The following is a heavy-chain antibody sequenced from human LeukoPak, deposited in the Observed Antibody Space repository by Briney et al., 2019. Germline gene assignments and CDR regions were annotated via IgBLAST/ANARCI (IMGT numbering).Heavy chain of an antibody. CDR1: GYSFTRYR. D-gene: IGHD3-3*01. V-gene: IGHV5-51*01. CDR3: TLTIFGVAQYYYYGMDV. J-gene: IGHJ6*02. Sequence: GESLKISCKASGYSFTRYRIGWVRQLPGKGLEWMGVIHPGDSDTGYSPSFQGQVTISVDKSSTTAYLHWSSLKASDTAMYYCTLTIFGVAQYYYYGMDVWGQGTTVTVSS. CDR2: IHPGDSDT.